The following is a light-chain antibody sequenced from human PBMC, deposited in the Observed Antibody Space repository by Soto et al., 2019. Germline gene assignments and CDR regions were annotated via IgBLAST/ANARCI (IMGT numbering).Light chain of an antibody. CDR1: QSVSSSY. V-gene: IGKV3-11*01. CDR3: QQRSKWPRIT. Sequence: VCTLNQSTLSLSPGERATLSCRAIQSVSSSYLAWFHQKPGQAPRLLIYDASNRATGIPARFSGSGSGTDFTLTISSLEPEDFAVYYCQQRSKWPRITFGQGTRLEV. J-gene: IGKJ5*01. CDR2: DAS.